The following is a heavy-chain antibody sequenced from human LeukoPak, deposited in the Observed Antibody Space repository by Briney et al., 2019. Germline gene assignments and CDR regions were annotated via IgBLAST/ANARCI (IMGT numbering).Heavy chain of an antibody. CDR1: GGSFSSYY. D-gene: IGHD4-11*01. V-gene: IGHV4-4*09. J-gene: IGHJ4*02. CDR2: THTSGST. Sequence: SETLSLTCTVSGGSFSSYYWSWIRQPPGKGLEWIGYTHTSGSTHYNPSLKSRITISVDTSKNQFSLKLTSVTAADTAVYYCARYDYSNYGPAFDYWGQGTLVTVSS. CDR3: ARYDYSNYGPAFDY.